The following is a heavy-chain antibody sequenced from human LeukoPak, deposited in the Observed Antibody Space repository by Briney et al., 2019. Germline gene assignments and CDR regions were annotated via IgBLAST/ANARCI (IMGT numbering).Heavy chain of an antibody. CDR1: GFSFSTYH. J-gene: IGHJ4*02. Sequence: PGGSLRLSCAASGFSFSTYHMNWVRQAPGKGPEWISYISSSSSSTHYADSVKGRFTISRDNVKDSLYLQMNSLRAEDTAVYYCARDREAQDYYDSSYFDYWGQGTLVTVSS. CDR2: ISSSSSST. D-gene: IGHD3-22*01. CDR3: ARDREAQDYYDSSYFDY. V-gene: IGHV3-48*01.